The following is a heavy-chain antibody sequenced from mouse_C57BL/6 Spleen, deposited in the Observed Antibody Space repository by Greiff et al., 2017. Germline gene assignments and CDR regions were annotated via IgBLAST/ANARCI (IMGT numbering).Heavy chain of an antibody. CDR1: GFSLSTSGMG. Sequence: ESGPGILQSSQTLSLTCSFSGFSLSTSGMGVSWIRQPSGKGLEWLAHIYWDDDKRYNPSLKSRLTISKDTSRNQVFLKITSVDTADTATYYCARRPYYGSSYDYFDYWGQGTTLTVSS. V-gene: IGHV8-12*01. CDR3: ARRPYYGSSYDYFDY. J-gene: IGHJ2*01. CDR2: IYWDDDK. D-gene: IGHD1-1*01.